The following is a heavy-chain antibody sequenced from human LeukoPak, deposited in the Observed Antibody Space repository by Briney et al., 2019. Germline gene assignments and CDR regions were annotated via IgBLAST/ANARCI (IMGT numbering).Heavy chain of an antibody. J-gene: IGHJ4*02. CDR1: GYTFTGYY. CDR3: ARYTYYYGSGSYRHLDY. CDR2: INPNSGGT. V-gene: IGHV1-2*02. D-gene: IGHD3-10*01. Sequence: ASVKVSCKASGYTFTGYYMHWVRQAPGQGLEWMGWINPNSGGTNYAQKLQGRVTMTTDTSTSTAYMELRSLRSDDTAVYYCARYTYYYGSGSYRHLDYWGQGTLVTVSS.